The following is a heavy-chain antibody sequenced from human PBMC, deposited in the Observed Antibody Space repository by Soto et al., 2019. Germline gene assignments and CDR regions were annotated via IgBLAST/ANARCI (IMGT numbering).Heavy chain of an antibody. CDR3: VHCGLTSLGSS. CDR2: IYWDDDM. J-gene: IGHJ4*02. V-gene: IGHV2-5*02. D-gene: IGHD2-2*01. CDR1: GFSLSTYGEG. Sequence: QITLKESGPTLVKPTQTLTLTCTFSGFSLSTYGEGVDWIRQPPGKALEWLALIYWDDDMRYSPSLRNRLTVANDTTKSQVVVKMTNVAPMDTGTYIWVHCGLTSLGSSGGQGIAVSVAS.